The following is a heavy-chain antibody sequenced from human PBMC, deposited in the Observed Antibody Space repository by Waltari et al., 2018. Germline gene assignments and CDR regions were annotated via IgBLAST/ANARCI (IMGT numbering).Heavy chain of an antibody. Sequence: QVQLQESGPGLVKPSETLSLTCTVSGGSISSHYWSWIRQPPGKGLEWIGYIYYSGSTNYNPSLKSRVTISVDTSKNQFSLKLSSVTAADTAVYYCARGYTGYDYYFDYWGQGTLVTVSS. CDR1: GGSISSHY. CDR2: IYYSGST. D-gene: IGHD5-12*01. CDR3: ARGYTGYDYYFDY. J-gene: IGHJ4*02. V-gene: IGHV4-59*11.